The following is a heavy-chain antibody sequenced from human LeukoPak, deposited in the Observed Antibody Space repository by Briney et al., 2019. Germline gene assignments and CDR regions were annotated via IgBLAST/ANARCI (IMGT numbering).Heavy chain of an antibody. Sequence: PSETLSLTCSASGDSIINYYWSWIRQSPEKGLEWIGYIYYTGTTKYNPSLESRVFMSVDTSKNQFSLRLTSVTVADTAVYYCAKEPSVWGQGILVTVSS. CDR2: IYYTGTT. CDR1: GDSIINYY. CDR3: AKEPSV. J-gene: IGHJ4*02. V-gene: IGHV4-59*01.